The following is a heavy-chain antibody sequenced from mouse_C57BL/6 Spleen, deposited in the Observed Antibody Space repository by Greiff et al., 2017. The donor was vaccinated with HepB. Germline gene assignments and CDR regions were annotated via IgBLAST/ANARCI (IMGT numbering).Heavy chain of an antibody. D-gene: IGHD2-4*01. CDR3: AEIYYDYDEYYAMDY. J-gene: IGHJ4*01. CDR2: IWSGGST. Sequence: QVQLKESGPGLVQPSQSLSITCTVSGFSLTSYGVHWVRQPPGKGLEWLGVIWSGGSTDYNAAFISRLSISKDNSKSQVFFKMNSLQADDTAIYYCAEIYYDYDEYYAMDYWGQGTSVTVSS. V-gene: IGHV2-4*01. CDR1: GFSLTSYG.